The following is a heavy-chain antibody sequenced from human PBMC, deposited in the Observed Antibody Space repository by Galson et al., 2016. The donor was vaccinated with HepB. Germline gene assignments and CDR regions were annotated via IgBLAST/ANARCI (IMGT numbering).Heavy chain of an antibody. CDR2: INAGNGNT. V-gene: IGHV1-3*01. CDR3: ARIRAIAARGLGY. J-gene: IGHJ4*02. Sequence: SVKVSCKATGYTFTTYSVHWVRQAPGQRLEWMGWINAGNGNTKYSQNFQDRVTISRDTSASTAYMELTSLRSEETAIYYCARIRAIAARGLGYWGQGTLVTVSS. CDR1: GYTFTTYS. D-gene: IGHD6-6*01.